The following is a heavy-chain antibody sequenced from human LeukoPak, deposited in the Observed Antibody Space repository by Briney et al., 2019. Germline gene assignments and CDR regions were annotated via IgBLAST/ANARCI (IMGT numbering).Heavy chain of an antibody. V-gene: IGHV3-7*01. Sequence: PGGSLRLSCVACGLTYSSSWMTWARQAPGKGLEWVATIKDDGSDKYYVDSVKGRFSISRDNAKSSLYLQMNSLRLEDTAMYYCADLGYSDWGQGTLVTVSS. J-gene: IGHJ4*02. CDR3: ADLGYSD. CDR1: GLTYSSSW. CDR2: IKDDGSDK. D-gene: IGHD5-18*01.